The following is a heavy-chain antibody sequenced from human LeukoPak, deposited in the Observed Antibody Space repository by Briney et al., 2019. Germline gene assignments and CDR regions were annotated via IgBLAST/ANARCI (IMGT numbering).Heavy chain of an antibody. J-gene: IGHJ4*02. D-gene: IGHD2/OR15-2a*01. CDR2: INPSGGST. V-gene: IGHV1-46*01. CDR3: ARDSRQYFPDY. CDR1: GYTFTTYY. Sequence: ASVKVSCKASGYTFTTYYMHWVRQAPGQGLEWMGIINPSGGSTGYAQKFQGRVTMTRDTSTSTVYMELSSLRSEDTAVYYCARDSRQYFPDYWGQGTLVTVSS.